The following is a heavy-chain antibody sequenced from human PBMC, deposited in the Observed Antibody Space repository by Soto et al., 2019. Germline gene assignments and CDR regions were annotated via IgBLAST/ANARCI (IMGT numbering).Heavy chain of an antibody. CDR1: GFSFGDYA. CDR2: IRSNGYGGTT. V-gene: IGHV3-49*05. J-gene: IGHJ2*01. Sequence: EVQLVESGGGLVKAGRSLRLSCAATGFSFGDYAMNWFRQAPGKGPEWVGFIRSNGYGGTTEYAESVKGRFSLSRDDSKSIASLQMNSLKTEDSAVYYCSREPATVTPGYSDLWGRGTLVTVSS. CDR3: SREPATVTPGYSDL. D-gene: IGHD4-17*01.